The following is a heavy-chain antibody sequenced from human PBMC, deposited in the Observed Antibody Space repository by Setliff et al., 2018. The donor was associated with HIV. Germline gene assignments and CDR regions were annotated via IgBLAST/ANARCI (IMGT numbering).Heavy chain of an antibody. J-gene: IGHJ5*02. V-gene: IGHV4-39*01. Sequence: SETLSLTCTVSGGSISSSIYYWGWIRQPPGRGLEWIGNIFYSGSTYYNPSLKSRVTISVDTSKNQFSLRLSSVTAADTAVYYCARLRGSSTWYTGNWFDPWGQGTLVTVSS. CDR3: ARLRGSSTWYTGNWFDP. D-gene: IGHD6-13*01. CDR2: IFYSGST. CDR1: GGSISSSIYY.